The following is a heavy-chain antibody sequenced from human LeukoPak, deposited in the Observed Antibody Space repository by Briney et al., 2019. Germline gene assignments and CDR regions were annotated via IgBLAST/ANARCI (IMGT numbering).Heavy chain of an antibody. V-gene: IGHV1-18*01. Sequence: ASVKVSCKASGYTFTSYGISWVRQAPGQGLEWMGWISAYNGNTNYARKLQGRVTMTTDTSTSTAYMELRSLRSDDTAVYYCARTLWFGELSYYGMDVWGQGTTVTVSS. D-gene: IGHD3-10*01. J-gene: IGHJ6*02. CDR1: GYTFTSYG. CDR2: ISAYNGNT. CDR3: ARTLWFGELSYYGMDV.